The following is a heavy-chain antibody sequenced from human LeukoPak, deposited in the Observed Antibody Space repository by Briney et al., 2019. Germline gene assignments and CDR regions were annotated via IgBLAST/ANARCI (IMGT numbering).Heavy chain of an antibody. CDR1: GFNFNTYS. Sequence: GKSLRLSCAVSGFNFNTYSMNWVRQAPGKGPEWVSSISSTSNYIYYAESVKGRFAVSRDNAKNSLYLQMNSLRAEDTAVYYCAKGWHEYCSGGSCYCDYWGQGTLVTVSS. CDR3: AKGWHEYCSGGSCYCDY. V-gene: IGHV3-21*04. J-gene: IGHJ4*02. D-gene: IGHD2-15*01. CDR2: ISSTSNYI.